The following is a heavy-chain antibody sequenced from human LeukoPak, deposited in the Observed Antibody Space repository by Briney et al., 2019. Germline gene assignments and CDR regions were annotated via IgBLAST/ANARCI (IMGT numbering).Heavy chain of an antibody. D-gene: IGHD5-18*01. CDR2: IKSKTDGGTT. J-gene: IGHJ6*03. V-gene: IGHV3-15*01. Sequence: PGGSLRLSCAASGFTFSNAWMSWVRQAPGKGLEWVGRIKSKTDGGTTDYAAPVKGRFTISRDDSKNTLYLQMNSLKTEDTAVYYCTTADTAMVRAYYYYYYMDVWGKGTTVTVSS. CDR1: GFTFSNAW. CDR3: TTADTAMVRAYYYYYYMDV.